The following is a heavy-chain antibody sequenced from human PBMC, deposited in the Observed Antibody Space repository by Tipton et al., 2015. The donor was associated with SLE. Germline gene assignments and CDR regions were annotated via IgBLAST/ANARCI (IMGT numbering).Heavy chain of an antibody. Sequence: TLSLTCTVSGGSISTSGYYWTWIRQHPVKGLEWIGYIYSTGTTFYNPSLQTRISISVETSKDQFSLNLTSVTAADTAVYFCAGNLHLGGSSYHYYYMDVWGKGTTVTVSS. CDR2: IYSTGTT. D-gene: IGHD3-10*01. CDR1: GGSISTSGYY. CDR3: AGNLHLGGSSYHYYYMDV. J-gene: IGHJ6*03. V-gene: IGHV4-31*03.